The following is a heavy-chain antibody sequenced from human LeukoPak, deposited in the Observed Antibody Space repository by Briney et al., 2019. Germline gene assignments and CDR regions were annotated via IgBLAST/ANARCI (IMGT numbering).Heavy chain of an antibody. CDR2: ISSSSSYI. CDR1: GFAFTSYT. D-gene: IGHD1-26*01. V-gene: IGHV3-21*01. J-gene: IGHJ4*02. Sequence: GGSLRLSCAASGFAFTSYTMNWVRQAPGKGLEWVSSISSSSSYIYYADSVQGLFTISRDNAKNSLYLQMNRLRVEDTAVYYCTRDFRGSYADYWGQGPLVTVSS. CDR3: TRDFRGSYADY.